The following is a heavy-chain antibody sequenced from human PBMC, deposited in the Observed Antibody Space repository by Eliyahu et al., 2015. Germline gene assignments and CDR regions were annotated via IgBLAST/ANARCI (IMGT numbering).Heavy chain of an antibody. V-gene: IGHV1-69*01. D-gene: IGHD4-17*01. J-gene: IGHJ5*02. CDR2: IIPIFGTA. CDR3: ARWVYGDYGGRWFDP. CDR1: GGTFXXYA. Sequence: QVQLVQSGAEVKKPGXSVKVSCKASGGTFXXYAXXWVRQAPGQGLEWMGGIIPIFGTANYAQKFQGRVTITADESTSTAYMELSSLRSEDTAVYYCARWVYGDYGGRWFDPWGQGTLVTVSS.